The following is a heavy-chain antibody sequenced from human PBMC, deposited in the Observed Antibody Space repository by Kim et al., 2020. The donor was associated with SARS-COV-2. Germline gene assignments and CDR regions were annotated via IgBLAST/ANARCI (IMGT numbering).Heavy chain of an antibody. Sequence: GGSLRLSCAASGFTFSSYAMHWVRQAPGKGLEWVAVISYDGSNKYYADSVKGRFTISRDNSKNTLYLQMNSLRAEDTAVYYCARDSPAYGSGSYDNWFDPWGQGTLVTVSS. CDR2: ISYDGSNK. J-gene: IGHJ5*02. CDR1: GFTFSSYA. CDR3: ARDSPAYGSGSYDNWFDP. V-gene: IGHV3-30*04. D-gene: IGHD3-10*01.